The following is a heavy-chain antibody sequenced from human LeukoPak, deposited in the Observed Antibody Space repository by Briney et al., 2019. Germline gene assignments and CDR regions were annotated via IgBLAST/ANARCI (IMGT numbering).Heavy chain of an antibody. CDR2: ISSSGSTI. D-gene: IGHD3-22*01. V-gene: IGHV3-48*03. CDR1: GFTFSSYE. CDR3: VRVGYYDSSGYYDY. Sequence: GGSLRLSCAASGFTFSSYEMNWVRQAPGKGLEWVSYISSSGSTIYYADSVKGRFTISRDNAKNSLYLQMNSLRAEDTAVYYCVRVGYYDSSGYYDYWGQGTLVTVSS. J-gene: IGHJ4*02.